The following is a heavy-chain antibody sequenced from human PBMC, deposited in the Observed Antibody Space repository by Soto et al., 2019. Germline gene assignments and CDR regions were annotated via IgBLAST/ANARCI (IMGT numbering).Heavy chain of an antibody. CDR1: GYTFTSYG. CDR2: ISAYNGNT. V-gene: IGHV1-18*01. D-gene: IGHD3-9*01. Sequence: GASVKVSCKASGYTFTSYGISWVRQAPGQGLEWMGWISAYNGNTNYAQKLQGRVTMTTDTSTSTAYMELRSLRSDDTAVYYCAAYYDILTGPRYGMDVWGQGTTVTVSS. CDR3: AAYYDILTGPRYGMDV. J-gene: IGHJ6*02.